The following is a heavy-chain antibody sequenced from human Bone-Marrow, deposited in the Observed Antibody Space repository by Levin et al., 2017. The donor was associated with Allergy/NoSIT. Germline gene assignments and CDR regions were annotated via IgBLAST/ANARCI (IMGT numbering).Heavy chain of an antibody. V-gene: IGHV3-23*05. CDR1: GFIFSSHG. D-gene: IGHD2-8*02. J-gene: IGHJ4*01. Sequence: LSLTCAASGFIFSSHGMSWVRQAPGKGLEWVSSFTTSTTTTYYADSVKGRFTISRDNSENTLHLQMNSLRAEDTAIYYCVRRWYCTGTCYQPTFAYWGHGTLVSVSS. CDR3: VRRWYCTGTCYQPTFAY. CDR2: FTTSTTTT.